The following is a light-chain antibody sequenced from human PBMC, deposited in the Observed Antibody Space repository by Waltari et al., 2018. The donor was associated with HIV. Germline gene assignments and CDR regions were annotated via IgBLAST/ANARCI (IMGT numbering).Light chain of an antibody. J-gene: IGLJ3*02. V-gene: IGLV2-14*01. CDR3: TAHTSTSTWV. CDR2: EVS. CDR1: STDVGGYKF. Sequence: QSALTQPASVSGSPGQSITLSCTGTSTDVGGYKFVSCYHQHPGKAAKLIIYEVSHRPAGVCNRFSGSKSGNTASLTIAGLQAEDEADYYCTAHTSTSTWVFGGGTKLTVL.